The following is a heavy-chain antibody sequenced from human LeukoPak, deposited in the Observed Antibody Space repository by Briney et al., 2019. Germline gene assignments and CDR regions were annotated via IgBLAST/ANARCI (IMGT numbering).Heavy chain of an antibody. CDR2: IWYDGSNK. J-gene: IGHJ4*02. D-gene: IGHD2-15*01. CDR1: GFIFSSYG. V-gene: IGHV3-33*01. CDR3: ARGGHCSGGRCSGIIGIDS. Sequence: PGMSLRLSCAASGFIFSSYGMHWVRQAPGKGLEWVAVIWYDGSNKYYVDSVKGRFTISRDNSKNTPYLQMNSLRAEDTAVYYCARGGHCSGGRCSGIIGIDSWGQGTLVTVSS.